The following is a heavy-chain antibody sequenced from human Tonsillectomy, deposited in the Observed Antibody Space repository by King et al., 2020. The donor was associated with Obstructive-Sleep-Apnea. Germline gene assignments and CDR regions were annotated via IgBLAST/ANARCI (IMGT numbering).Heavy chain of an antibody. Sequence: QLVQSGAEVKKPGESLKISCQGSGYTFTNFWVGWVRRMPEKGLEWMGVIYPGGSDTRYSPSFRGQVTFSVDKSISTAYLQWTSLRASDTAIYYCARTRYYDSSDPFGHWGQGTPVTVSS. CDR1: GYTFTNFW. D-gene: IGHD3-22*01. CDR2: IYPGGSDT. J-gene: IGHJ5*02. CDR3: ARTRYYDSSDPFGH. V-gene: IGHV5-51*01.